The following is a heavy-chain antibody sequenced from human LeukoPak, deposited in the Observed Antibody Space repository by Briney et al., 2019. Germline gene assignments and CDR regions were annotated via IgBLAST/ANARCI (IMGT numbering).Heavy chain of an antibody. Sequence: SENLSLTCTVSGAPMNTYYWTWIRQFPGKGLEWIGYISSTGSTNYNPSLKSRVTISLDTSKNQFSLELSSVTATDTAMYYCARHSATYGSGAWGQGTLVTVSS. D-gene: IGHD6-25*01. CDR3: ARHSATYGSGA. CDR1: GAPMNTYY. CDR2: ISSTGST. J-gene: IGHJ5*02. V-gene: IGHV4-59*08.